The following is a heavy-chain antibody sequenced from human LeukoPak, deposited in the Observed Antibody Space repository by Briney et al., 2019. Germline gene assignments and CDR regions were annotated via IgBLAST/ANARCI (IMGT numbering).Heavy chain of an antibody. Sequence: FETLSPTRAVSCYSLSSWFYWGWVRQPPRKGLEWIGGIYHSGSTYYNPSLKSRVTISVDTSKNQFSLKLSSVTAADTAVYYCARHSYAFDIWGQGTMVTVSS. CDR2: IYHSGST. D-gene: IGHD1-26*01. J-gene: IGHJ3*02. CDR3: ARHSYAFDI. CDR1: CYSLSSWFY. V-gene: IGHV4-38-2*01.